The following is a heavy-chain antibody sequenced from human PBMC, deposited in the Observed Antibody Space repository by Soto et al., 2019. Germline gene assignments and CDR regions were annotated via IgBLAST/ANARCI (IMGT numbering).Heavy chain of an antibody. CDR3: ARALLVGGYYYGMDV. V-gene: IGHV3-33*01. J-gene: IGHJ6*02. CDR1: GFTFSSYG. Sequence: PGGSLRLSCAASGFTFSSYGMHWVRQAPGKGLEWVAVIWYDGSNKYYADSVKGRFTISRDNSKNTLYLQMNSLRAEDTAVYYCARALLVGGYYYGMDVWGQGTTVTVSS. D-gene: IGHD1-26*01. CDR2: IWYDGSNK.